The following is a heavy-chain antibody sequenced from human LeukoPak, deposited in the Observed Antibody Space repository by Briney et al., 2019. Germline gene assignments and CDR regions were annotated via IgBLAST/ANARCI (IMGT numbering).Heavy chain of an antibody. CDR1: GGSISSSSYY. CDR3: SREMRHPYYYMDV. Sequence: SETLSLTCTVSGGSISSSSYYWGWIRQPPGKGLEWIGSIYYSGITYYNPSLKSRVTISVDTSKNQFSLKLSSVTAADTAVYYCSREMRHPYYYMDVWGKGTTVTVSS. V-gene: IGHV4-39*02. J-gene: IGHJ6*03. CDR2: IYYSGIT.